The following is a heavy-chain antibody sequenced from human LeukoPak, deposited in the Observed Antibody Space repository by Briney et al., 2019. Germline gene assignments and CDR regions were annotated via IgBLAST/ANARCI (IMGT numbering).Heavy chain of an antibody. V-gene: IGHV4-31*03. CDR2: IYYSGST. J-gene: IGHJ4*02. CDR1: GGSISSGGYY. CDR3: ARGSEYYGSGKKGYFDY. D-gene: IGHD3-10*01. Sequence: SQTLSLTCTVSGGSISSGGYYWSWIRQHPGKGLEWIGYIYYSGSTYYNPSLKSRVTISVDTSKNQFSLKLSSVTAADTAVYYCARGSEYYGSGKKGYFDYWGQGTLVTVSS.